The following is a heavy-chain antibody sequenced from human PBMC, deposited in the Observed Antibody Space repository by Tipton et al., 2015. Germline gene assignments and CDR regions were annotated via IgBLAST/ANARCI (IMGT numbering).Heavy chain of an antibody. V-gene: IGHV3-23*01. J-gene: IGHJ4*02. D-gene: IGHD1-20*01. CDR3: AKRYNWNKGSVFDY. CDR1: AFTFKSYA. Sequence: SLRLSCAASAFTFKSYAMSWVRQAPGKRLEWVSTIRGPGGLTYYADYVKGRFTISRDNTKNTLYLQMNSLRAEDTAVYYCAKRYNWNKGSVFDYCCQGTQVTVSS. CDR2: IRGPGGLT.